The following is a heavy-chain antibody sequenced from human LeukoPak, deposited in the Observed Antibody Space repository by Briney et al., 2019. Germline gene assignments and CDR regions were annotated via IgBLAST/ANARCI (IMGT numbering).Heavy chain of an antibody. CDR1: GGTFSSYT. V-gene: IGHV1-69*02. J-gene: IGHJ5*02. CDR3: ARGREDCSSTSCYGDWCDP. D-gene: IGHD2-2*01. CDR2: IIPILGIA. Sequence: ASVKVSCKASGGTFSSYTISWVRQAPGQGLEWMGRIIPILGIANYAQKFQGRVTITADKSTSTAYMELSSLRSEDTAVYYCARGREDCSSTSCYGDWCDPWGQGTLVTVSS.